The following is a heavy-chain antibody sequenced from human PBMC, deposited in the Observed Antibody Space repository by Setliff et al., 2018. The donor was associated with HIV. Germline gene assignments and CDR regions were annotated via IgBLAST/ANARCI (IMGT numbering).Heavy chain of an antibody. CDR3: ARERPPMEGWGDYLDS. Sequence: PSETLSLTCTVSGASINNYYWNWIRQPPGKGLEWIGYIYFRGTTYYNPSLPYRGTTSYSPSLKSRVSISVDTSKNHFSLHLTSVTAADTAVYFCARERPPMEGWGDYLDSWGQGTLVTVS. CDR2: IYFRGTT. J-gene: IGHJ4*02. D-gene: IGHD3-3*01. CDR1: GASINNYY. V-gene: IGHV4-59*01.